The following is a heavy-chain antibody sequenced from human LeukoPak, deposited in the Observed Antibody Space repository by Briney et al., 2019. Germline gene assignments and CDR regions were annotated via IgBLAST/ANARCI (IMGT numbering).Heavy chain of an antibody. CDR3: AKDQQYSSSYSNAFDI. CDR2: IAYTSRHI. D-gene: IGHD6-6*01. J-gene: IGHJ3*02. CDR1: GVTFSGYS. Sequence: GGSLRLSCAAPGVTFSGYSVNWVRQAPGPGLDWVSAIAYTSRHIYYADSVKGRCTISRDNAKNSLYLQMNSLRAEDTAVYYCAKDQQYSSSYSNAFDIWGQGTMVTVSS. V-gene: IGHV3-21*01.